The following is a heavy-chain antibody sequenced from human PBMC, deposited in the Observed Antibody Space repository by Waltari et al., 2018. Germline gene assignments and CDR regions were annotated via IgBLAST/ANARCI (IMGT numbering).Heavy chain of an antibody. CDR2: VKSDGTRP. J-gene: IGHJ4*02. CDR3: TTNPPGY. CDR1: GGDYW. Sequence: EVQLVESGGGLVQSGGSLRLSCADSGGDYWMDWVRKAPGKGLMWVSRVKSDGTRPTYADSVKGRFTVSRDSANNMLYLQMNSLRAEDTAVYYCTTNPPGYWGQGTLVTVSS. V-gene: IGHV3-74*01.